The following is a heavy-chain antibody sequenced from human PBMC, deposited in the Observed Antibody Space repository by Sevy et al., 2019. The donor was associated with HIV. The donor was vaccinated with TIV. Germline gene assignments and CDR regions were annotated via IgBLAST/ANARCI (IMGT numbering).Heavy chain of an antibody. D-gene: IGHD3-10*01. V-gene: IGHV3-23*01. CDR3: AKGGSGSYGYYYMDV. CDR2: ISGSGGST. Sequence: GGSLRLSCAASGFTFSSYAMSWVRQAPGKGLEWVSAISGSGGSTYYADSVKGRFTISRDNSKNTRYLQMNSLRAEDTAVYYCAKGGSGSYGYYYMDVWGKGTTVTVSS. J-gene: IGHJ6*03. CDR1: GFTFSSYA.